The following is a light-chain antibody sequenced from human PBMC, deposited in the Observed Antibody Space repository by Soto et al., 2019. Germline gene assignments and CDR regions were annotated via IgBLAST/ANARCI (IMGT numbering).Light chain of an antibody. V-gene: IGLV1-40*01. J-gene: IGLJ3*02. CDR3: QSYDSSLRGWV. CDR2: GNN. CDR1: SSNIGAGSD. Sequence: QSVLTQPPSVSGAPGQRVTISCTGSSSNIGAGSDVHWFQQLPGTAPKLLIYGNNNRPSGVPDRFSGSKSGTSASLAITGLQAEDETDYHCQSYDSSLRGWVFGGGTKLTVL.